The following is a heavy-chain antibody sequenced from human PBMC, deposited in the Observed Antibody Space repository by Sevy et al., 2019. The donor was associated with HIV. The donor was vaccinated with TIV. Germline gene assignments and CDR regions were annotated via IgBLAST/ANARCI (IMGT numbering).Heavy chain of an antibody. J-gene: IGHJ3*02. CDR2: IRNDGSHE. Sequence: GGSLGLSCTASGFTFSNHAMHWVRQGPGKGPEWVAFIRNDGSHEYYADSVKGRFTISRENSKNTLYLQMNSLRPEDTAVYYCARDRKVLLVVYAIPFDAFDIWGQGTMVTVSS. CDR1: GFTFSNHA. CDR3: ARDRKVLLVVYAIPFDAFDI. D-gene: IGHD2-8*02. V-gene: IGHV3-30*02.